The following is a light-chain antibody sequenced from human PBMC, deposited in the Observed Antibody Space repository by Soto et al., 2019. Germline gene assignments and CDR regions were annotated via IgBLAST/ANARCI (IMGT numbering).Light chain of an antibody. J-gene: IGKJ4*01. CDR1: QGISNS. V-gene: IGKV3-15*01. Sequence: EIVITQSPATLSVSPGERATLSCRASQGISNSLAWYQQKPGQAPRLLIYGVSTRATGIPARFSGSGSGTEFTLTISSLQSEDFAVYYCQQYNNWPSLTLGGGTKVDIK. CDR3: QQYNNWPSLT. CDR2: GVS.